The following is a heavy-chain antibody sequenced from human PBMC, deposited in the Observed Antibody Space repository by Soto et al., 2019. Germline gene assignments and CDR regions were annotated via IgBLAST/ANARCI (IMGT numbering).Heavy chain of an antibody. J-gene: IGHJ4*02. V-gene: IGHV1-3*01. CDR2: LSGVSDSR. CDR1: GYTFSVYG. Sequence: QVQLVQSGAEVKQPGASVKISCKASGYTFSVYGMHRVRQAPGQRLEWMGLSGVSDSRRSSKKLQGRLSLLRDKYANTVYMELSSLRAEDTAVYYCTRALGSPWIQLKFDSWGQGTLFTVSS. CDR3: TRALGSPWIQLKFDS. D-gene: IGHD7-27*01.